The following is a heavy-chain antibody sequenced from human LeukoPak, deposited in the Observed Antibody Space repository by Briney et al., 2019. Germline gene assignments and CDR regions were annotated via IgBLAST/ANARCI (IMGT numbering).Heavy chain of an antibody. CDR3: ARTTGTTLTDYYYYGMDA. V-gene: IGHV3-21*01. CDR2: ISSSSSYI. CDR1: GFTFSSYS. Sequence: AGGSLRLSCAASGFTFSSYSMNWVRQAPGKGLEWVSSISSSSSYIYYADSVKGRFTISRDNAKNSLYLQMNSLRAEDTAVYYCARTTGTTLTDYYYYGMDAWGQGTTVTVSS. J-gene: IGHJ6*02. D-gene: IGHD1-1*01.